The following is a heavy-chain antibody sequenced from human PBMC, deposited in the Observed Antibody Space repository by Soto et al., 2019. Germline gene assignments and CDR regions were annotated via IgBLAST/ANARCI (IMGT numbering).Heavy chain of an antibody. J-gene: IGHJ4*02. V-gene: IGHV1-69*06. CDR3: VRDLDGSGSYYTDY. D-gene: IGHD3-10*01. CDR2: IIPIFGTA. Sequence: QVQLVQSGAEVKKPGSSVKVSCKASGGTFSSYAISWVRQAPGQGLEWMGGIIPIFGTANYAQKFQGRVTMTTDTSTSTAYMELRSLRPDDTAVYYCVRDLDGSGSYYTDYWGQGTLVTVSS. CDR1: GGTFSSYA.